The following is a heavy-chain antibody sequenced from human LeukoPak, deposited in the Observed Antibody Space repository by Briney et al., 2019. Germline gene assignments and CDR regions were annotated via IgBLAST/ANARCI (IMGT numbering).Heavy chain of an antibody. J-gene: IGHJ5*01. Sequence: GASVKVSCKASGYTFTYYYLHWVRQAPGQGLEWMGTINPSGGSTTYAQNFQGRITVTSDTTTRTVHMELSSLRSEDTAMSYCARGGYFYSAPPDSWGQGTLVTVSS. CDR1: GYTFTYYY. V-gene: IGHV1-46*01. CDR3: ARGGYFYSAPPDS. D-gene: IGHD3-9*01. CDR2: INPSGGST.